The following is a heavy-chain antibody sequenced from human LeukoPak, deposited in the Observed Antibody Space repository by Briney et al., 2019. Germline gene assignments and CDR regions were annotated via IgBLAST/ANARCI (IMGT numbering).Heavy chain of an antibody. V-gene: IGHV4-4*02. CDR1: GGSISSSNW. Sequence: SETLSLTCTVSGGSISSSNWWSWVRQPPGKGLEWIGEIYHSGRTNYTPSLKSRVTMSVDKSKKQYSLKLISVTAADTAVYYCATDGGRAAAGSLGYWGQGTQVTVSS. CDR3: ATDGGRAAAGSLGY. CDR2: IYHSGRT. J-gene: IGHJ4*02. D-gene: IGHD6-13*01.